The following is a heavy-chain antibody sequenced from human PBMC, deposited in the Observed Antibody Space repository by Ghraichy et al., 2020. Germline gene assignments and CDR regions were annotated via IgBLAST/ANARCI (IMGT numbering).Heavy chain of an antibody. V-gene: IGHV3-30*03. CDR3: ARDADFDY. CDR1: GFSLSSYG. J-gene: IGHJ4*02. CDR2: ISYDGSNK. Sequence: GGSLRLSCAASGFSLSSYGIHWVRQAPGKGLEWVALISYDGSNKYYADSVKGRFTISRDNSKNTLYLQMNSLRIDDTAVYYCARDADFDYWGQGTLVTVSS.